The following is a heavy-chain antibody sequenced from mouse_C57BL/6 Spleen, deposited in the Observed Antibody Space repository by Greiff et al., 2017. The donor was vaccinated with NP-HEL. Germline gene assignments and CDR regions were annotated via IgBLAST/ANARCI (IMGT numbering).Heavy chain of an antibody. CDR3: ARHERVEDDYDEGYYFDY. CDR1: GYTFTEYT. D-gene: IGHD2-4*01. Sequence: QVQLQQSGAELVKPGASVKLSCKASGYTFTEYTIHWVKQRSGQGLEWIGWFYPGSGSIKYNEKFKDKATLTADKSSSTVYMELSRLTSEDSAVYFCARHERVEDDYDEGYYFDYWGQCTTLTVSS. CDR2: FYPGSGSI. J-gene: IGHJ2*01. V-gene: IGHV1-62-2*01.